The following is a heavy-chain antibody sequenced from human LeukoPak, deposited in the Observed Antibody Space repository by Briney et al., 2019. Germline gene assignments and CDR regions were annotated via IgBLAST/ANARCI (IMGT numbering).Heavy chain of an antibody. V-gene: IGHV3-48*01. Sequence: GGSLRLSCAASAFTFSDYSMNWVRQAPGKGLEWISYISGRSSTIYYTDSVKGRFTISRDNAKNSMYLQMNSLRAEDTAVYYCARDRIKSGSYYFDYWGQGTLVTVSS. D-gene: IGHD1-26*01. CDR3: ARDRIKSGSYYFDY. CDR2: ISGRSSTI. J-gene: IGHJ4*02. CDR1: AFTFSDYS.